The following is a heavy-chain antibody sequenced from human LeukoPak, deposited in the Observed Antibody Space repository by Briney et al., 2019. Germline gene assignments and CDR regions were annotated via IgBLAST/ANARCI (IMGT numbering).Heavy chain of an antibody. CDR1: GYSISSSNW. D-gene: IGHD3-22*01. CDR3: ARGRFDSSGAGDYFDH. V-gene: IGHV4-28*03. CDR2: IYHTGST. Sequence: PSDTLSLTCAVSGYSISSSNWWGWIRQPPGKGLEWIGYIYHTGSTHYNPSLRSRATMSVDTSKNQFSLKLSSVTAVDTAVYFCARGRFDSSGAGDYFDHWGQGTLVTVSS. J-gene: IGHJ4*02.